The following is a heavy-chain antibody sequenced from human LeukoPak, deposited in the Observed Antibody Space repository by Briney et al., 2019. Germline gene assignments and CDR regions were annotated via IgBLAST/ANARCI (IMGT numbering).Heavy chain of an antibody. CDR2: INHSGST. CDR3: ARRPYYYGSGSYLFYYYYMDV. J-gene: IGHJ6*03. CDR1: GGSISSYY. Sequence: PSETLSLTCTVSGGSISSYYWSWIRQPPGKGLEWIGEINHSGSTNYNPSLKSRVTISVDTSKNQFSLKLSSVTAADTAVYYCARRPYYYGSGSYLFYYYYMDVWGKGTTVTVSS. D-gene: IGHD3-10*01. V-gene: IGHV4-34*01.